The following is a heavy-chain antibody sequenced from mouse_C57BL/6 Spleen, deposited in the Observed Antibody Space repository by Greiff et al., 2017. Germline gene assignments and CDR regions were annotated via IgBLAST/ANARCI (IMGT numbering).Heavy chain of an antibody. CDR1: GFTFSSYA. D-gene: IGHD1-1*01. Sequence: EVQLVESGGGLVKPGGSLKLSCAASGFTFSSYAMSWVRQTPEKRLEWVATISDGGSYTYYPDNVKGRFTISRDNAKNNLYLQMSHLKSEDTAMYYCAREYYYPYYFDYWGQGTTLTVSS. CDR2: ISDGGSYT. V-gene: IGHV5-4*01. J-gene: IGHJ2*01. CDR3: AREYYYPYYFDY.